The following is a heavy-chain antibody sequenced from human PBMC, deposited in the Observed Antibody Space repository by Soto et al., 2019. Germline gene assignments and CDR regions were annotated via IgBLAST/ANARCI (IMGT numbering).Heavy chain of an antibody. CDR2: IIPIFGTA. CDR1: GGTFSSYA. J-gene: IGHJ4*02. V-gene: IGHV1-69*01. CDR3: ASRGGYCSGGSCYRLDY. D-gene: IGHD2-15*01. Sequence: QVQLVQSGAEVKKPGSSVKVSCKASGGTFSSYAISWVRQAPGQGLEWMGGIIPIFGTANYAQKFQGRVTITADESTSTAYMELSSLRPEDTAVYYCASRGGYCSGGSCYRLDYWGQGTLVTVSS.